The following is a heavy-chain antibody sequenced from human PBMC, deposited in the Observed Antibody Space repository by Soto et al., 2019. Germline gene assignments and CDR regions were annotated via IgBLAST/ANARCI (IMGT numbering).Heavy chain of an antibody. J-gene: IGHJ4*02. D-gene: IGHD3-9*01. CDR2: FFYSGKS. Sequence: SETLSLTCSVSGCSISTSSSTYYWGWVRQPPGRGLEWIASFFYSGKSFYNPSLKSRVTMSVDTSKNQFSLNLSSVTAADTAVYYCARAYDILTGYYPSYFDYWGQGTLVTVSS. CDR1: GCSISTSSSTYY. CDR3: ARAYDILTGYYPSYFDY. V-gene: IGHV4-39*07.